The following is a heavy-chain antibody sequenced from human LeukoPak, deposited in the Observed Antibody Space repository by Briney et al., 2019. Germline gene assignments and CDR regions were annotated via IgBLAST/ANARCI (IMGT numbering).Heavy chain of an antibody. Sequence: GGSLRLSCAASGFTFDDYTMHWVRQAPGKGLEWVSLISWDGGSTYYADSVKGRFTISRDNSKNSLYLQVNSLRTEDTALYYCAKDSKYGWNDPGYFDYWGQGTLVTVSS. D-gene: IGHD1-1*01. CDR2: ISWDGGST. CDR1: GFTFDDYT. V-gene: IGHV3-43*01. J-gene: IGHJ4*02. CDR3: AKDSKYGWNDPGYFDY.